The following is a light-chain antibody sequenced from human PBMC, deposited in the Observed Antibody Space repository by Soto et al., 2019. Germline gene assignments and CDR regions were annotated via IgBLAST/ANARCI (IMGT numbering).Light chain of an antibody. J-gene: IGKJ4*01. Sequence: EIMMTQSPATLSVSPGERATLSCRASQSVSSRLAWYQQKPGQAPRLVIYGTSTRVTGFPARFSASGSGTEFTLTISSLQSEDFAVYYCQQYHNWPFTFGGGTKVEI. CDR3: QQYHNWPFT. V-gene: IGKV3-15*01. CDR2: GTS. CDR1: QSVSSR.